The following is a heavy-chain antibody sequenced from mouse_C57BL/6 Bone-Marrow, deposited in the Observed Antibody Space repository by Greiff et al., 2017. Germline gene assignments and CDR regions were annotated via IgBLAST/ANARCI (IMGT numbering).Heavy chain of an antibody. CDR3: LYYYGSSSLVMEY. CDR2: IDPETGGT. Sequence: QVQLQQSGAELVRPGASVTLSCKASGYTFTDYEMHWVKQTPVHGLEWIGAIDPETGGTAYNQKFKGKAILTADKSSSTAYMELRSLTSEDSAVYYCLYYYGSSSLVMEYWGQGTSVTVSS. CDR1: GYTFTDYE. J-gene: IGHJ4*01. V-gene: IGHV1-15*01. D-gene: IGHD1-1*01.